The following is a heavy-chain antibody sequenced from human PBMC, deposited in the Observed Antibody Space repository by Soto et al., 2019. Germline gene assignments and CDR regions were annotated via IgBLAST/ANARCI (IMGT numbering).Heavy chain of an antibody. V-gene: IGHV3-30*18. CDR3: AKDYQQLVRIYYYYGMDV. CDR2: ISYDGSNK. D-gene: IGHD6-13*01. J-gene: IGHJ6*02. Sequence: GGSLRLSCAASGFTFSSYGMHWVRQAPGKGLEWVAVISYDGSNKYYADSVKGRFTISRDNSKNTLYLQMNSLRAEDTAVYYCAKDYQQLVRIYYYYGMDVWGQGTTVTVSS. CDR1: GFTFSSYG.